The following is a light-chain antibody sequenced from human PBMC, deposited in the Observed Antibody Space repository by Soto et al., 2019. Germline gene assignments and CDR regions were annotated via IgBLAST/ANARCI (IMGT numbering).Light chain of an antibody. V-gene: IGLV8-61*01. J-gene: IGLJ3*02. CDR2: NTN. CDR1: SGSVSTSYY. Sequence: QTVVTQEPSFSVSPGRTVTLTCGLSSGSVSTSYYPSWYQQTRGQAPRTLIYNTNTRSSGVPDRFSGAILGNKAALPITGAQADDESDYYCVLYMGSGTWVFGGGTKLTVL. CDR3: VLYMGSGTWV.